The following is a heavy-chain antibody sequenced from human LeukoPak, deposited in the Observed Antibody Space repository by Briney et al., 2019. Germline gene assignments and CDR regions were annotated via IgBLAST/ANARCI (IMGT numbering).Heavy chain of an antibody. CDR3: ARDRWLEPFDY. V-gene: IGHV4-39*07. CDR1: GGSISSGDYY. J-gene: IGHJ4*02. D-gene: IGHD6-19*01. CDR2: IYYSGST. Sequence: PSETLSLTCTVSGGSISSGDYYWSWIRQPPGKGLEWIGSIYYSGSTYYNPSLKSRVTISVDTSKNQFSLKLSSVTAADTAVYYCARDRWLEPFDYWGQGTLVTVSS.